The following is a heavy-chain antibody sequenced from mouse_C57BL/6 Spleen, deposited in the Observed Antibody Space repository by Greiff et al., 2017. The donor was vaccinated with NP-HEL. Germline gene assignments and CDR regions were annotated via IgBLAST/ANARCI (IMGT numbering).Heavy chain of an antibody. Sequence: VQLQQSGAELVKPGASVKMSCKASGYTFTSYWITWVKQRPGQGLEWIGDIYPGSGSTNYNEKFKSKATLTVDTSSSTAYMQLSSLTSEDSAVYYCATITTVVARAMDYWGQGTSVTVSS. CDR2: IYPGSGST. V-gene: IGHV1-55*01. J-gene: IGHJ4*01. D-gene: IGHD1-1*01. CDR1: GYTFTSYW. CDR3: ATITTVVARAMDY.